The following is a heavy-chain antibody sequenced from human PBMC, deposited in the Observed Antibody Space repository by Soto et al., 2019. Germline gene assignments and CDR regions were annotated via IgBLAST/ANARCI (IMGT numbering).Heavy chain of an antibody. CDR1: GFTFSSYG. CDR3: AKSAEDLYYYYGMDV. CDR2: ISYDGSNK. V-gene: IGHV3-30*18. J-gene: IGHJ6*02. Sequence: QVQLVESGGGVLQPGRSRRLSCAASGFTFSSYGMHWVRQAPGKGLEGVAVISYDGSNKYYADSVKGRFTISRDNSKNTLYLQMNSLRAEDTAVYYCAKSAEDLYYYYGMDVWGQGTTVTVSS.